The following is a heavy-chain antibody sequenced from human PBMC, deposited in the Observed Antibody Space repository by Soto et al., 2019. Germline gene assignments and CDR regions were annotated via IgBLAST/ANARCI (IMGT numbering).Heavy chain of an antibody. V-gene: IGHV1-58*02. J-gene: IGHJ3*02. CDR2: IGVGSGNT. D-gene: IGHD1-1*01. Sequence: SVKVSCKASGFTFTRSAMQWVRQARGQRLEWIGWIGVGSGNTNYAQKFQERVTITRDMSTSTVYMELSSLRSEDTAVYYCARKGMERPFYPALDIWGQGTMVTVSS. CDR1: GFTFTRSA. CDR3: ARKGMERPFYPALDI.